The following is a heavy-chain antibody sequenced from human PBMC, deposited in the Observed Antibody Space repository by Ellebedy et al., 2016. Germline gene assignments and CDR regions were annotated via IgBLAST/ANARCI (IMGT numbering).Heavy chain of an antibody. CDR2: INPSGGST. J-gene: IGHJ5*02. Sequence: ASVQVSCXASGLTFTNYYMHLVRQAPRQGLEWMGIINPSGGSTSDAQKFQGRVTMTRDTSTSTVYMELSSLRSEDTAVYYCATTSGQATLRSWGQGTLVTVSS. V-gene: IGHV1-46*01. CDR3: ATTSGQATLRS. CDR1: GLTFTNYY. D-gene: IGHD2-15*01.